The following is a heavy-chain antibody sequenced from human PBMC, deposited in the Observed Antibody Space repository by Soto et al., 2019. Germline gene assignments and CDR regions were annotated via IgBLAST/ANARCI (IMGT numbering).Heavy chain of an antibody. CDR2: IKSKTDGGTT. CDR1: GFTFSNAW. D-gene: IGHD6-6*01. J-gene: IGHJ4*02. Sequence: GGSLRLSCAASGFTFSNAWMSWVRQAPGKGLEWVGRIKSKTDGGTTDYAAPVKGRFTISRDDSKNTLYLQMNSLKTEDTAVYYCTTDELYSSSFDYWGRGTLVTVSS. V-gene: IGHV3-15*01. CDR3: TTDELYSSSFDY.